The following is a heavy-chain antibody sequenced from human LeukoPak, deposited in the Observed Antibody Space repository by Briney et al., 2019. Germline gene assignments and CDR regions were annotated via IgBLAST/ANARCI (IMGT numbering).Heavy chain of an antibody. CDR3: ARGPDIWGSRYYFEY. Sequence: ASVKVSCKASGYTFTSYDINWVRQATGQGLEWMGWMNPNSGNTGYAQKFQGRVTITRNTSISTAYMELSSLRSEDTAVYYCARGPDIWGSRYYFEYWGQGTLVTVSS. CDR1: GYTFTSYD. D-gene: IGHD3-16*01. V-gene: IGHV1-8*03. CDR2: MNPNSGNT. J-gene: IGHJ4*02.